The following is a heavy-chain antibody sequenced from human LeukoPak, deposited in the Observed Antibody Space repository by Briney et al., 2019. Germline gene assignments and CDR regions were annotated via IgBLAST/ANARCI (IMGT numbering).Heavy chain of an antibody. V-gene: IGHV3-30*02. CDR3: AKDLNGYFDY. Sequence: GGSLGLSCAASGFTFSTYGMHWVRQAPGKGLEWVAFIRYDGSSINYADSVKGRFTISRDNSKNTLYLQMNSLRDEDAAMYYCAKDLNGYFDYWGQGTLVTVSS. J-gene: IGHJ4*02. CDR2: IRYDGSSI. CDR1: GFTFSTYG.